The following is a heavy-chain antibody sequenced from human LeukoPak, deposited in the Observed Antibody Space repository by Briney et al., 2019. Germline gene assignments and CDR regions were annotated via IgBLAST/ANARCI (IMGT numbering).Heavy chain of an antibody. D-gene: IGHD2-21*01. Sequence: GGSLILSCEGSGFTFSSYWMYWVRQAPGKGLVWVSRINSDGSSTTYADSVKGRFTISRDNAKNTVYLQMNSLRVEDTAVYYCTKFIGSPHCGGPNCPSDYWGQGTLVTVSS. CDR3: TKFIGSPHCGGPNCPSDY. CDR2: INSDGSST. V-gene: IGHV3-74*01. CDR1: GFTFSSYW. J-gene: IGHJ4*02.